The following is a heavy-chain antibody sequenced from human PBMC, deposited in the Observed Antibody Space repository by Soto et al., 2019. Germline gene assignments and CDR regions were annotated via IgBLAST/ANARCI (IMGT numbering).Heavy chain of an antibody. CDR2: IYYSGST. Sequence: SETLSLTCTVSGGSISSYYWSWIRQPPGKGLEWIGYIYYSGSTNYNPSLKSRVTISVDTSKNQFSLKLSSVTAADTAVYYCARTGGGYGDSYDAFDIWGQGTMVTVSS. V-gene: IGHV4-59*01. CDR1: GGSISSYY. J-gene: IGHJ3*02. D-gene: IGHD4-17*01. CDR3: ARTGGGYGDSYDAFDI.